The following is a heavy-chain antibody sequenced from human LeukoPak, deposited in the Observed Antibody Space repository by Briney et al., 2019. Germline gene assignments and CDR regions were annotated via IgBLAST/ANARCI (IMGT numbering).Heavy chain of an antibody. J-gene: IGHJ6*03. CDR1: GFTFRSYA. CDR2: IRFDGSNK. V-gene: IGHV3-30*02. D-gene: IGHD2-2*01. CDR3: AKDVRYCSSTSCYSPHYFYYYMDV. Sequence: GGSLRLSCAASGFTFRSYAMSWVRQAPGKGLEWVSFIRFDGSNKYYADSVKGRFTISRDSSKNTLYLQMNSLRAEDTAVYYCAKDVRYCSSTSCYSPHYFYYYMDVWGKGTTVTISS.